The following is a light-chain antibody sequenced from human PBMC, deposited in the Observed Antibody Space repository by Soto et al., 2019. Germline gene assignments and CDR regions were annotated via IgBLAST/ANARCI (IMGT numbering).Light chain of an antibody. CDR3: QQYNNRPPVT. CDR1: QSVSNN. Sequence: EIVSSHSVSTLSGYTEQIATLSSRSSQSVSNNLAWYQQKPGQAPRLLIYGASTRATGIPARFSGSGSGTEFTLTISSLQSEDFAVYFCQQYNNRPPVTFGPGTKVDIK. CDR2: GAS. J-gene: IGKJ3*01. V-gene: IGKV3-15*01.